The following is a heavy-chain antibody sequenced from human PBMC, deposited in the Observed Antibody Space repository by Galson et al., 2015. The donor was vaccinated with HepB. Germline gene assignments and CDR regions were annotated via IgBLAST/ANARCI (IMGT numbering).Heavy chain of an antibody. CDR1: GYTFTSYD. CDR3: ARDSGVATIGY. CDR2: MNPNSGEI. J-gene: IGHJ4*02. D-gene: IGHD5-12*01. Sequence: SVKVSCKASGYTFTSYDIQWVRQATGQGLEWMGWMNPNSGEIGYAQKFQGRLTMTRDTSVTTAYMELSSLRSDDTAVYYCARDSGVATIGYWGQGTLVTVSS. V-gene: IGHV1-8*01.